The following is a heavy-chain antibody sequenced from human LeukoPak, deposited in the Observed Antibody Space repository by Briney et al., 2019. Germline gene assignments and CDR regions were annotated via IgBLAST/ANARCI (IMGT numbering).Heavy chain of an antibody. J-gene: IGHJ6*03. CDR1: GYTFTSYA. CDR2: RNANTGNP. CDR3: AREKYRNPNEDYYMDV. V-gene: IGHV7-4-1*02. D-gene: IGHD6-6*01. Sequence: GASVKVSCKASGYTFTSYAMNWVRQAPGQGLEWMGGRNANTGNPRYAQGFTGRLVFSLDTSVSTAYLQISSLKAEDTAAYYCAREKYRNPNEDYYMDVWGKGTTVTVSS.